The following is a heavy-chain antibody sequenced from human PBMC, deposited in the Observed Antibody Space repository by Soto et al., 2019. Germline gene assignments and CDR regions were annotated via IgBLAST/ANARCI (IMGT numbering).Heavy chain of an antibody. CDR1: VGSISIANW. V-gene: IGHV4-4*02. CDR2: IYHGGST. CDR3: ARLSFSYGVDV. J-gene: IGHJ6*02. Sequence: SETLSLTCAFSVGSISIANWWTCLRQPPGKGLEWIGEIYHGGSTSYNPSLKSRVTLSLDKFKNQFSLNLTSVAAADTAVYYCARLSFSYGVDVWGQGTTVTVSS.